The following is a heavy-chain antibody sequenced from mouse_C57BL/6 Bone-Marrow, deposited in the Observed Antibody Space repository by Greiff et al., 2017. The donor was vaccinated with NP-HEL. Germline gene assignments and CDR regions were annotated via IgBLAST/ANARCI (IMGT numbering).Heavy chain of an antibody. D-gene: IGHD1-1*01. J-gene: IGHJ2*01. CDR2: IYPRSGNT. CDR3: ARLGVVAEGPDY. CDR1: GYTFTSYG. V-gene: IGHV1-81*01. Sequence: VQLQQSGAELARPGASVKLSCKASGYTFTSYGISWVKQRTGQGLEWIGEIYPRSGNTYYNEKFKGKATLTADKSSSTAYMELRSLTSEDSAVYFCARLGVVAEGPDYWGKGTTLTVSS.